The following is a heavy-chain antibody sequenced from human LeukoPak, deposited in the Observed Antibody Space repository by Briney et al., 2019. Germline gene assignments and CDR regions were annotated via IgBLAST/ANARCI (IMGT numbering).Heavy chain of an antibody. CDR1: GFTFRSYG. J-gene: IGHJ4*02. CDR2: ISLNGGST. CDR3: VETLGAVAENFDY. D-gene: IGHD3-16*01. V-gene: IGHV3-64D*06. Sequence: GGSLRLSCSASGFTFRSYGMYWARQAPGKGLEYVSAISLNGGSTYYADSVKGRFTISRDNSKNTLYLQMSSLRAEDTAVYYCVETLGAVAENFDYWGQGTLVTVSS.